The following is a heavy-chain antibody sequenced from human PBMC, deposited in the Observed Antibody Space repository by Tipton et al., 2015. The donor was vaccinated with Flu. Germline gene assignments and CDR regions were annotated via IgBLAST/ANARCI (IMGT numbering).Heavy chain of an antibody. J-gene: IGHJ3*02. CDR3: ARDYYGSGYDAFDI. CDR2: IYYSGST. V-gene: IGHV4-59*01. Sequence: TLSLTCTVSGGSISSYYWSWIRQPPGKGLEWIGYIYYSGSTNYNPSLKSRVTISVDTSKNQFSLKLSSVTAADTAVYDCARDYYGSGYDAFDIWGQGTMVTVSS. D-gene: IGHD3-10*01. CDR1: GGSISSYY.